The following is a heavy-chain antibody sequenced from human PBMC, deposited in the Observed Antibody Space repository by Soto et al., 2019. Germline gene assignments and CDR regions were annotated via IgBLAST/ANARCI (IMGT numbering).Heavy chain of an antibody. CDR1: CGAISGYY. CDR2: IYSSGGT. V-gene: IGHV4-4*07. D-gene: IGHD3-3*01. Sequence: SETLSLTCTVPCGAISGYYWTWIRQSSGKGLEWIGRIYSSGGTKYNPSLKSRVTMSRDTSKNQFSLRLTSVTAADAAVYYCARGQRFTDSFDPWGQGTLVNVSS. J-gene: IGHJ5*02. CDR3: ARGQRFTDSFDP.